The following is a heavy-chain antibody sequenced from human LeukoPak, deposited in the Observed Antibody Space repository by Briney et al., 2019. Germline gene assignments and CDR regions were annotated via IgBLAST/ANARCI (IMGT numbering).Heavy chain of an antibody. CDR3: AKQDYDTSGDYYSGYFDY. V-gene: IGHV3-23*01. Sequence: GGTLRLSCAASGFTFSNYGMSWVRQAPGKGLEWVSAIGGSGFSTYSADSVKGRFTISRVNSKNTLYLQMNSLRAEDTALYYCAKQDYDTSGDYYSGYFDYWGQGTPVTVSS. D-gene: IGHD3-22*01. CDR2: IGGSGFST. J-gene: IGHJ4*02. CDR1: GFTFSNYG.